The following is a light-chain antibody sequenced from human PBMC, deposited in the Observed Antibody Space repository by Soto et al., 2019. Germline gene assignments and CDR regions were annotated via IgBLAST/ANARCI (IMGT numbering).Light chain of an antibody. V-gene: IGKV2-28*01. CDR3: MQALQTPWM. CDR2: LGS. Sequence: DIVMTQSPLSLPVTPGEPASISCRSSHSLLHSNGYNYLDWYLQKPGQSPQLLIYLGSNRASGVPERFRGSGSGTYFTLKISRVEAEDVGVYYCMQALQTPWMFGQGTKVEIK. J-gene: IGKJ1*01. CDR1: HSLLHSNGYNY.